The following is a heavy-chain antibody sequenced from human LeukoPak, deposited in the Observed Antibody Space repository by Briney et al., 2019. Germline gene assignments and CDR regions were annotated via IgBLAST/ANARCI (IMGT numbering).Heavy chain of an antibody. D-gene: IGHD6-6*01. Sequence: PSETLSLTCTVSGGSISSSSYYWGWIRQPPGKGLEWIGSIYYSGSTYYNPSLKSRVTISVDTSKNQFSLKLSSVTAADTAVYYCARGGSSIAALPSDYWGQGTLVTVSS. CDR3: ARGGSSIAALPSDY. CDR1: GGSISSSSYY. J-gene: IGHJ4*02. CDR2: IYYSGST. V-gene: IGHV4-39*07.